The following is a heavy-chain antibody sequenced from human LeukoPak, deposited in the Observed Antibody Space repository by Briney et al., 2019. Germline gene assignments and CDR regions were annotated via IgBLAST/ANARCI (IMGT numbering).Heavy chain of an antibody. CDR1: GYTLTSYY. CDR2: INPSGGST. CDR3: ARGTLRYFDF. V-gene: IGHV1-46*01. D-gene: IGHD3-9*01. J-gene: IGHJ4*02. Sequence: SVKVSCKASGYTLTSYYMHWVRQAPGQGPEWMGVINPSGGSTTSYAQKIQGRVTMTRDTSMSTVTMELSSLRSEDTAVYYCARGTLRYFDFWGQGTLVTVSS.